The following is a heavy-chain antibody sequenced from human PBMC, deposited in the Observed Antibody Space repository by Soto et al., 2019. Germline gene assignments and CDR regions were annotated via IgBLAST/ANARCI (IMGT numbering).Heavy chain of an antibody. J-gene: IGHJ4*02. CDR1: GGSISSGGYS. CDR3: AAVGGLPRYF. V-gene: IGHV4-30-2*01. D-gene: IGHD5-12*01. Sequence: QLQLQESGSGLVKPSQTLSLTCAVSGGSISSGGYSWSWILQPPGKVLEWIGYIYHSVSTHYYPSLKGLVATYVFRSKNRFPSMLTSVTSADTALYYCAAVGGLPRYFWGQGTPGTVSS. CDR2: IYHSVST.